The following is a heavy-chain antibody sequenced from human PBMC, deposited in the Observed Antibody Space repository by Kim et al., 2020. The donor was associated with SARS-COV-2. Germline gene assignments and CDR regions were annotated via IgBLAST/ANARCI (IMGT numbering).Heavy chain of an antibody. Sequence: TNYAQKFQERVTITRDMSTSTAYMELSSLRSEDTAVYYCAADKGGSYYRYWGQGTLVTVSS. CDR3: AADKGGSYYRY. J-gene: IGHJ4*02. D-gene: IGHD1-26*01. V-gene: IGHV1-58*01. CDR2: T.